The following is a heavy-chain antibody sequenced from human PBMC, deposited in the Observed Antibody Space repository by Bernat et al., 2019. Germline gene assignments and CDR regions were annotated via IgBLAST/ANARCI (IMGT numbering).Heavy chain of an antibody. Sequence: QVQLVQSGAEVKKPGSSVKVSCKASGGTFSSYAISWVRQAPGQGLEWMGGIIPIFGTANYAQKFQGRVTITADESTSTAYMELSSLRSEDTAVYYCARDARFTCSGGDCYTYFDYWGQGTLVTVSS. J-gene: IGHJ4*02. CDR3: ARDARFTCSGGDCYTYFDY. CDR1: GGTFSSYA. V-gene: IGHV1-69*01. CDR2: IIPIFGTA. D-gene: IGHD2-21*02.